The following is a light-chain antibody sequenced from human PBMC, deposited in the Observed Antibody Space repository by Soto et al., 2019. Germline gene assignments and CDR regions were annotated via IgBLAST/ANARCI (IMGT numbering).Light chain of an antibody. CDR2: EVS. CDR1: SSDVGGYNY. CDR3: SSYTGSHNIYV. Sequence: QSALTQPPSASGSPGQSVTISCTGTSSDVGGYNYVSWYQQHPGKAPKLMIYEVSRRPSGVPDRFSGSKSGNTASLTVSGLQAEDEADYYCSSYTGSHNIYVFGPGTKLTVL. V-gene: IGLV2-8*01. J-gene: IGLJ1*01.